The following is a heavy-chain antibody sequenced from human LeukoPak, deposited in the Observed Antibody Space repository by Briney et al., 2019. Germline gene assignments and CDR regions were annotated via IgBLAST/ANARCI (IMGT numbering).Heavy chain of an antibody. D-gene: IGHD1-26*01. CDR2: IGGDGVGK. V-gene: IGHV3-23*01. CDR3: AKRVGGTPDY. CDR1: GFIPKNYA. Sequence: GGSLRLSCAASGFIPKNYAMMWVRQAPGKGLEWVSAIGGDGVGKDYADSVKGRFTISRDNFKDTVYLEMNSLRVEDTALYYCAKRVGGTPDYWGLGTLVTVAS. J-gene: IGHJ4*02.